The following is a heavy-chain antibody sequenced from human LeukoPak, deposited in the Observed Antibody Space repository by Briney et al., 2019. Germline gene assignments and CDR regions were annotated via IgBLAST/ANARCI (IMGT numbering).Heavy chain of an antibody. J-gene: IGHJ3*02. D-gene: IGHD6-19*01. CDR2: INPSGGST. CDR1: GYTFTSYY. V-gene: IGHV1-46*01. Sequence: ASVKVSCKASGYTFTSYYMHWVRQAPGQGLEWMGIINPSGGSTSYAQKFQGRVTMTRDTSTSTVYMELSSLRSEDTAVYYCARGGWVAVAGNDAFDIWGQGTMVTVSS. CDR3: ARGGWVAVAGNDAFDI.